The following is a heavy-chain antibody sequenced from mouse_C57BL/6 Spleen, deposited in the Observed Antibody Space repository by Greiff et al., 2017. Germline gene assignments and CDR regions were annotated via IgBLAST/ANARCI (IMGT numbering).Heavy chain of an antibody. V-gene: IGHV1-82*01. CDR2: IYPGDGDT. J-gene: IGHJ4*01. CDR3: ARPTVVAMDY. Sequence: VQLVESGPELVKPGASVKISCKASGYAFSSSWMNWVKQRPGKGLEWIGRIYPGDGDTNYNGKFKGKATLTADKSSSTAYMQLSSLTSEDSAVYFCARPTVVAMDYWGQGTSVTVSS. D-gene: IGHD1-1*01. CDR1: GYAFSSSW.